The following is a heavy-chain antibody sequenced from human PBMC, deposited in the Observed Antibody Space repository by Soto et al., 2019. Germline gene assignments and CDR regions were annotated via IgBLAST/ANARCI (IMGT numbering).Heavy chain of an antibody. CDR1: GFTFSNAW. Sequence: EGSLRLSCAASGFTFSNAWINWVRQAPGKGLEWVSGIGGSGANTYYGDSVKGRFTISRDNSKNTLYLQMNSLRVEDTALYYCAKSYYEYWGGYYTTAYFDDWGQGTRVTVSS. CDR3: AKSYYEYWGGYYTTAYFDD. J-gene: IGHJ4*02. D-gene: IGHD3-3*01. CDR2: IGGSGANT. V-gene: IGHV3-23*01.